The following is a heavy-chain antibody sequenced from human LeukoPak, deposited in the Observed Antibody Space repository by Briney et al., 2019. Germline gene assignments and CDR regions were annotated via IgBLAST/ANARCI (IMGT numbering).Heavy chain of an antibody. Sequence: GGSLRLSCTASGFTFGDYAMSWFRQAPGKGLEWVGFIRSKAYGGTTEYAASVKGRFTISRDDSKSIAYLQMNSLKTEDTAVCYCTSTASTVTTMGYYFDYWGQGTLVTVSS. V-gene: IGHV3-49*03. CDR3: TSTASTVTTMGYYFDY. J-gene: IGHJ4*02. CDR2: IRSKAYGGTT. D-gene: IGHD4-17*01. CDR1: GFTFGDYA.